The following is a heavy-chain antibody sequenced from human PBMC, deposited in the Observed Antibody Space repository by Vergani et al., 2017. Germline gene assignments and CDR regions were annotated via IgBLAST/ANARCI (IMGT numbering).Heavy chain of an antibody. V-gene: IGHV4-34*01. CDR1: GGSFTSYH. Sequence: QVQLQQWGGGLLKPSETLSLTCVVNGGSFTSYHRTRIRPSPGEGLEWVGDIDHTGRLDYNPPLKSRLTMSVNKSRNQFSLTLNSATATDTAIYFCARVNTETNGHLYYCYYMDVWGQGTAVTVS. CDR2: IDHTGRL. J-gene: IGHJ6*03. CDR3: ARVNTETNGHLYYCYYMDV. D-gene: IGHD4-11*01.